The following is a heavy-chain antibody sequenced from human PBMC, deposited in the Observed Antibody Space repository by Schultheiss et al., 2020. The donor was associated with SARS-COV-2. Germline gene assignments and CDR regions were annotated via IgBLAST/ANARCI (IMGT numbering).Heavy chain of an antibody. D-gene: IGHD6-19*01. CDR3: ARHSPAYSSGGTSDY. V-gene: IGHV5-51*01. CDR2: IYPGDSDT. CDR1: GYSFTSYW. Sequence: KVSCKGSGYSFTSYWIGWVRQMPGKGLEWMGIIYPGDSDTRYSPSFQGQVTISADKSISTAYLQWSSLKASDTAMYYCARHSPAYSSGGTSDYWGQGTLVTVSS. J-gene: IGHJ4*02.